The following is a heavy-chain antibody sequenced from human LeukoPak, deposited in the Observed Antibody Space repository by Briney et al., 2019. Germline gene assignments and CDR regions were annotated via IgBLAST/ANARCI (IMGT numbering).Heavy chain of an antibody. J-gene: IGHJ4*02. CDR2: ISGGGEST. V-gene: IGHV3-48*03. CDR3: ARRSGRRYEY. CDR1: GFTFSSYE. D-gene: IGHD5-24*01. Sequence: GGSLRLSCAASGFTFSSYELNWVRHAPGRGLEWVSHISGGGESTVYPDAVKGRFTISRDNAKNSLYLQMNSLRVEDTGVYYCARRSGRRYEYWGQGVLVTVSP.